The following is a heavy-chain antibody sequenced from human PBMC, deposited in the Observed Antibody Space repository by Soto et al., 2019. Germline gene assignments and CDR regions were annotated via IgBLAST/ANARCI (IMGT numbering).Heavy chain of an antibody. CDR3: ARVRGTAGKRYFDY. V-gene: IGHV4-59*01. D-gene: IGHD6-13*01. CDR2: TYYSGST. CDR1: GGSMIAYY. Sequence: PPETLSLTCTVSGGSMIAYYWNWMRQPPGKGLQWIGHTYYSGSTTYNPSLKSRVTISVDSSNNQFSLKLDSVTPADTAVYYCARVRGTAGKRYFDYWGPGTLVTVSS. J-gene: IGHJ4*02.